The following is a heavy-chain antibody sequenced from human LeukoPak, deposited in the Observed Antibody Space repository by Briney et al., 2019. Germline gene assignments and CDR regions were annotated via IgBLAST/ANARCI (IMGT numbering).Heavy chain of an antibody. J-gene: IGHJ3*02. CDR1: GFTFSSYW. Sequence: GGSLRLSCAASGFTFSSYWMHWVRQAPGKGLVWVSRIKSDGSTRYADSVKGRFTISRDNAKNTVSLQMNSLRAEDAAVYYCAKDNEQWLVRDDAFDIWGQGTMVTVSS. D-gene: IGHD6-19*01. V-gene: IGHV3-74*01. CDR3: AKDNEQWLVRDDAFDI. CDR2: IKSDGST.